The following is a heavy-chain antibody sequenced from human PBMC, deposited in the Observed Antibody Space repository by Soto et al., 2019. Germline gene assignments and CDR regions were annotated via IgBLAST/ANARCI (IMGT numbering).Heavy chain of an antibody. J-gene: IGHJ4*02. D-gene: IGHD2-15*01. CDR1: GFTFSDHY. CDR2: VRNKANSYTT. V-gene: IGHV3-72*01. CDR3: VRNLASGGTYYFDY. Sequence: EVQLVESGGGLVEPGGSLRLSCAASGFTFSDHYMDWVRQAPGKRLEWIGRVRNKANSYTTEYAASVRGRFTVSRDDSKNSLYLQMNSLKTEDTAMYYCVRNLASGGTYYFDYWGQGTLVTVSS.